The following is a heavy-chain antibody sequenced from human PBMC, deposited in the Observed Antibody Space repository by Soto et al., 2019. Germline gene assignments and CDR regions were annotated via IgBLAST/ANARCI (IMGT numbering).Heavy chain of an antibody. CDR3: AREENKAVVPDY. CDR2: ISYDGSNK. V-gene: IGHV3-30-3*01. Sequence: QVQLVESGGGVVQPGRSLRLSCAASGFTFSRYAIHWVRQAPGKGLEWVAVISYDGSNKYYADSVKGRFTISRDNSKNTLSLQMNSLRAEDTAVYYCAREENKAVVPDYWGQGTLVTVS. CDR1: GFTFSRYA. J-gene: IGHJ4*02. D-gene: IGHD6-19*01.